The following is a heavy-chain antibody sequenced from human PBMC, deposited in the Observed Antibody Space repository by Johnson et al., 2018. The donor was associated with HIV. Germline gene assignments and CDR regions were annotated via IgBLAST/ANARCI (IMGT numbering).Heavy chain of an antibody. Sequence: VQLVESGGGVVRPGGSLRLSCAPSGFTFDDYGMSWVRQAPGKGLVWVSRITSDGSSTSYADSVKGRFTISRDNAKNTLYLQMDSLGAEDTAVYYCARVQLLADDVFNIWGQGIMVTVSS. CDR2: ITSDGSST. J-gene: IGHJ3*02. V-gene: IGHV3-20*04. D-gene: IGHD3-10*01. CDR3: ARVQLLADDVFNI. CDR1: GFTFDDYG.